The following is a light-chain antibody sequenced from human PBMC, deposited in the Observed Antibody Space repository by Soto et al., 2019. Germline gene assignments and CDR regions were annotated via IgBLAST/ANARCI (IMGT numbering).Light chain of an antibody. CDR2: LNSDGSH. CDR3: QTWASGIHWV. J-gene: IGLJ3*02. V-gene: IGLV4-69*01. CDR1: SGHSSYA. Sequence: QSVLTQSPSASASLGASVKLTCTLSSGHSSYAIAWHQQQPEKGPRYLMKLNSDGSHSKGDGTPDRFSGSSSGAERYLTISSFRSEDEADYYGQTWASGIHWVFAGATKLTV.